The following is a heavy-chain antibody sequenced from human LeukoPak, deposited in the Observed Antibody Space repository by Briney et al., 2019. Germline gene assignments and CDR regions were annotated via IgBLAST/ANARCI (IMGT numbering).Heavy chain of an antibody. D-gene: IGHD2-15*01. CDR1: GFTFSSYS. CDR2: ISSSSSYI. CDR3: ARDRGGGGAFDI. V-gene: IGHV3-21*01. J-gene: IGHJ3*02. Sequence: PGGSLRLSCAASGFTFSSYSMNWVRQAPGKGLEWVSSISSSSSYIYYADSVKGRFTISRDNAKNSLYLQMNSLRAKDTAVYYCARDRGGGGAFDIWGQGTMVTVSS.